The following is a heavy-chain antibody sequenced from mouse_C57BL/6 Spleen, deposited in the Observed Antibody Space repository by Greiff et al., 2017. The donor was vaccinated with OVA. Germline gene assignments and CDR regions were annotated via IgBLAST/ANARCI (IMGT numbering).Heavy chain of an antibody. Sequence: QVQLQQPGAELVRPGSSVKLSCKASGYTFTSYWMDWVKQRPGQGLEWIGNIYPYDSETHYNQKFKDKATLTVDKSSSTAYMQLSSLTSEDSAVYYCARGEAGTAWFAYWGQGTLVTVSA. J-gene: IGHJ3*01. CDR2: IYPYDSET. V-gene: IGHV1-61*01. D-gene: IGHD4-1*01. CDR1: GYTFTSYW. CDR3: ARGEAGTAWFAY.